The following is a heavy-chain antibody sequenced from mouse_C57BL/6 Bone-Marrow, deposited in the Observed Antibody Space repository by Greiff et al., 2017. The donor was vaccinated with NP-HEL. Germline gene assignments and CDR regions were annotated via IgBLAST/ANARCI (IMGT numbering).Heavy chain of an antibody. CDR2: INPNNGGT. V-gene: IGHV1-26*01. CDR3: APYYDSFFDG. J-gene: IGHJ2*01. Sequence: VQLQQSGPELVKPGASVKISCKASGYTFTDYYMNWVKQSHGKSLEWLGDINPNNGGTSYNQQFKGKATLTVDKSSSTAYMELRSLTSEDSAVYYCAPYYDSFFDGWGQGTTLTVSA. CDR1: GYTFTDYY. D-gene: IGHD1-1*01.